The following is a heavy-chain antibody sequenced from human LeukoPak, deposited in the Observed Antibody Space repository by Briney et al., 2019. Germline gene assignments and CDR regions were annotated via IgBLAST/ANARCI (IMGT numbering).Heavy chain of an antibody. CDR1: GFTFSSYW. D-gene: IGHD4-23*01. Sequence: QPGGSLRLSCAASGFTFSSYWMHWVRQAPGKGLVWVSRINSGASTTSYADSVKGRFTISRDNAKNTLYLQMNGLRAEDTAVYYCARGVGGNDDYWGQGTLVTVSS. V-gene: IGHV3-74*01. CDR3: ARGVGGNDDY. J-gene: IGHJ4*02. CDR2: INSGASTT.